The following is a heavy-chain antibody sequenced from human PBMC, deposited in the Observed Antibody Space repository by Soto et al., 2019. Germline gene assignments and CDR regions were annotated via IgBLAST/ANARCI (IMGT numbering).Heavy chain of an antibody. Sequence: QVQLVQSGAEVKKPGASVKVSCKASGYTFTSYDINWVRQATGQGLEWMGWMNPNSGNTGYAQKFQGRVTMTRNTSIGTAYMELSSLRSEDTAVYYCARGSRYCSGGSGYGHWFDPWGQGTLVTVSS. J-gene: IGHJ5*02. D-gene: IGHD2-15*01. V-gene: IGHV1-8*01. CDR2: MNPNSGNT. CDR3: ARGSRYCSGGSGYGHWFDP. CDR1: GYTFTSYD.